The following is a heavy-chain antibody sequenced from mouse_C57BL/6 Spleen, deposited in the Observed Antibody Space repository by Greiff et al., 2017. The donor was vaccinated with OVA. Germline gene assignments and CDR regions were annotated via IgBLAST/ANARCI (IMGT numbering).Heavy chain of an antibody. Sequence: EVKLQESGGGLVQPGGSMKLSCVASGFTFSNYWMNWVRQSPEKGLEWVAQIRLKSDNYATHYAESVKGRFTISRDDSKSSVYLQMNNLRAEDTGIYYCTGYDGYHFDVWGTGTTVTVSS. CDR3: TGYDGYHFDV. J-gene: IGHJ1*03. CDR2: IRLKSDNYAT. D-gene: IGHD2-3*01. CDR1: GFTFSNYW. V-gene: IGHV6-3*01.